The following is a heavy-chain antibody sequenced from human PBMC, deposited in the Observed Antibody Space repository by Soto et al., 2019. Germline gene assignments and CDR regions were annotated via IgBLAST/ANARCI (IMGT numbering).Heavy chain of an antibody. CDR1: GYTFTSYD. D-gene: IGHD6-13*01. CDR3: AIRVWGQQLVNFDP. Sequence: QVQLVQSGAEVKKPGASVKVSCKASGYTFTSYDINWVRQATGQGLEWMGWMNPNSGNTGYAQKFEGRVTMTRNTSISTAYMELSSLRSEDTAVYYCAIRVWGQQLVNFDPWGQGTLVTVSS. J-gene: IGHJ5*02. V-gene: IGHV1-8*01. CDR2: MNPNSGNT.